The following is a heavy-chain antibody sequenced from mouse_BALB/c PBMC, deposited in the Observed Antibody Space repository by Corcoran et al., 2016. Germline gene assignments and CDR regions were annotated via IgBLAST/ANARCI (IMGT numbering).Heavy chain of an antibody. J-gene: IGHJ3*01. CDR1: GYTFTNYG. V-gene: IGHV9-1*02. Sequence: QIQLVQSGPELKKPGETVKISCKASGYTFTNYGMNWVKQAPGKGLKWMGWINTYTGEPTYADDFKGRFAFSLETSASTAYLQINNLKNEDMATYICARRLYYGSSPAWFAYWGQGTLVTVSA. CDR2: INTYTGEP. D-gene: IGHD1-1*01. CDR3: ARRLYYGSSPAWFAY.